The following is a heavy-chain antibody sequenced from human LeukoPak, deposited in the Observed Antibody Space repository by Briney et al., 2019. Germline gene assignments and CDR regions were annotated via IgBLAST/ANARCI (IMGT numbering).Heavy chain of an antibody. CDR1: GGSVINTNW. Sequence: PSETLSLTCGVSGGSVINTNWWTWVRQPPGKGLEWIGEVHLDGRTNYIPSLESRLTMSVDVSENQVSLKLTSVTAADTAVYYCAREGGFYRPLDYSGQGTLVTVSS. J-gene: IGHJ4*02. V-gene: IGHV4-4*02. CDR3: AREGGFYRPLDY. D-gene: IGHD3-3*01. CDR2: VHLDGRT.